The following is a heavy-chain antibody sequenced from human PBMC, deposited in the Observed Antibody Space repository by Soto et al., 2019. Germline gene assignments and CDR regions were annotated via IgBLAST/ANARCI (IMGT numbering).Heavy chain of an antibody. D-gene: IGHD6-13*01. V-gene: IGHV1-69*01. CDR1: GGTFSSYA. CDR3: ASVLEAAPFPRWFDP. CDR2: IIPMFATG. Sequence: VQLVQSGAEMKKPGSSVKVSCKASGGTFSSYAISWVRQAPGQGLEWMGGIIPMFATGNYAQKFQGRATITADESTTTAYMELSSLRSEDTAVYYCASVLEAAPFPRWFDPWGQGTLVTVSS. J-gene: IGHJ5*02.